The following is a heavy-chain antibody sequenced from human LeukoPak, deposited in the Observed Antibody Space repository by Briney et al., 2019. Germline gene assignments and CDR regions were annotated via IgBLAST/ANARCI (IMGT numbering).Heavy chain of an antibody. Sequence: PGGSLRLSCAASGFTFDDYAMQWVRQTPGKGLEWVSGISWNSGSIGYADSVKGRFTISRDNAKNSLYLQMNSLRPEDTALYYCAKALYSSGSYVDYWGQGTLVTVSS. CDR3: AKALYSSGSYVDY. J-gene: IGHJ4*02. D-gene: IGHD3-10*01. CDR1: GFTFDDYA. V-gene: IGHV3-9*01. CDR2: ISWNSGSI.